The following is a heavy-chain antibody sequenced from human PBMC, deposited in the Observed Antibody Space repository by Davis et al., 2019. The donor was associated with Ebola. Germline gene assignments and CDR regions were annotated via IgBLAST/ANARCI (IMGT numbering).Heavy chain of an antibody. Sequence: ASVKVSCKTSGYSFNIFGITWVRQAPGQGLEWMGWSSTSNGNTNYAQKLQGRVTMTTDASTSTAYMELRSLRSDDTAMYYCVRDFWSDDPGYWGQGTLVTVSS. CDR3: VRDFWSDDPGY. D-gene: IGHD3-3*01. CDR1: GYSFNIFG. V-gene: IGHV1-18*01. J-gene: IGHJ4*02. CDR2: SSTSNGNT.